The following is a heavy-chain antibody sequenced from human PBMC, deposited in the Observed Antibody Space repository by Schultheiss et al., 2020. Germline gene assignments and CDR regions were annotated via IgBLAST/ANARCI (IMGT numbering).Heavy chain of an antibody. CDR3: ARGYSSSWSYYYYGMDV. Sequence: ESLRLSCAVYGGSFSGYYWSWIRQPPGKGLEWIGEINHSGSTNYNPSLKSRVTISVDTSKNQFSLKLSSVTAADTAVYYCARGYSSSWSYYYYGMDVWGQGTTVTVSS. CDR1: GGSFSGYY. J-gene: IGHJ6*02. D-gene: IGHD6-13*01. CDR2: INHSGST. V-gene: IGHV4-34*01.